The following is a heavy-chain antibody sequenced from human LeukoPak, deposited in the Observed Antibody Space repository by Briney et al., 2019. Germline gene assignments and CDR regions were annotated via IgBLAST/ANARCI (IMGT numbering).Heavy chain of an antibody. CDR1: GFTFSSYG. CDR3: ARVEASGYDYGAFDY. D-gene: IGHD5-12*01. CDR2: ISSSGGST. Sequence: PGGSLRLSCAASGFTFSSYGMTWVRQAPGKGLEWVSAISSSGGSTYYADSVKGRFTISRDNAKNSLYLQMSSLRADDTAVYYCARVEASGYDYGAFDYWGQGTLVTVSS. J-gene: IGHJ4*02. V-gene: IGHV3-23*01.